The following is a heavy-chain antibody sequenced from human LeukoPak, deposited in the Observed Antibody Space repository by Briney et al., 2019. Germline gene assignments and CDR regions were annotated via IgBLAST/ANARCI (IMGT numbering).Heavy chain of an antibody. V-gene: IGHV4-59*01. Sequence: PSETLSLTCTVSGGSISTYYWTWIRQPPGKGLEWIGYIYYGGSTNYNPSLKSRVTISADTSKNHFSLKVSAVTAADMAVYYCATLNYGGKSNDAFDIWGQGTMVTVSS. J-gene: IGHJ3*02. CDR1: GGSISTYY. CDR2: IYYGGST. D-gene: IGHD4-23*01. CDR3: ATLNYGGKSNDAFDI.